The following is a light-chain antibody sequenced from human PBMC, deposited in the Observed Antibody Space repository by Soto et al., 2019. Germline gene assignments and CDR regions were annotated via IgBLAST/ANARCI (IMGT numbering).Light chain of an antibody. CDR3: QQGDNWALC. V-gene: IGKV3-15*01. Sequence: EIVMTQSPATLSVSPGERTTLSCRASQSISTELAWYQQKPGQPPRLLIYSASTRASGVPARFTGSGSGSEFTLTISGLQSEDFAVYYWQQGDNWALCCGEGTGLEI. J-gene: IGKJ2*03. CDR1: QSISTE. CDR2: SAS.